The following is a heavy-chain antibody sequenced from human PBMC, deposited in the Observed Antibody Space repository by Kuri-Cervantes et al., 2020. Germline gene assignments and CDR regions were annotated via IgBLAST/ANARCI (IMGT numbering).Heavy chain of an antibody. CDR2: IYTSGST. Sequence: ESLKISCTVSGGSISSYYWSWIRQPAGKGLEWIGRIYTSGSTNYNPSLKSRVTISVDTSKNQFSLKLSSVTAADTAVYYCAREYYYDSSGYYGGHYYYGMDVWGQGTTVTVSS. D-gene: IGHD3-22*01. CDR1: GGSISSYY. J-gene: IGHJ6*02. CDR3: AREYYYDSSGYYGGHYYYGMDV. V-gene: IGHV4-4*07.